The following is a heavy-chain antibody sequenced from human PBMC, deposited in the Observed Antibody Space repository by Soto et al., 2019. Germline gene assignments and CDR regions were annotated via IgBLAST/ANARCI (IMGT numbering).Heavy chain of an antibody. CDR2: IHNIRST. D-gene: IGHD4-4*01. J-gene: IGHJ4*02. Sequence: LSLTCTVSSGSVSSRSYYWNWIRQPPGKGLEWIGYIHNIRSTNYNPSLESRVTISVDTSKNQFSLKLSSVTAADTAVYYCAARQFRRSTGPFDYWGQGILVTVSS. CDR3: AARQFRRSTGPFDY. V-gene: IGHV4-61*01. CDR1: SGSVSSRSYY.